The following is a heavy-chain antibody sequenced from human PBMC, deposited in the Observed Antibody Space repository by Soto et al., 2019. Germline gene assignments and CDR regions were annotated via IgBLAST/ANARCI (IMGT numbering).Heavy chain of an antibody. CDR3: ARDRNSGYDWNYYGMDV. CDR2: ISFDGSNK. CDR1: GFTFSSYG. J-gene: IGHJ6*02. V-gene: IGHV3-30*19. Sequence: QVQLVESGGGVVQPGRSLRLSCAASGFTFSSYGMHWVRQAPGKGLEWVAVISFDGSNKYYADSVKGRFTISRDNSKNTLFLQMNSLRPEDTAVYYCARDRNSGYDWNYYGMDVWGQGTTVTVSS. D-gene: IGHD5-12*01.